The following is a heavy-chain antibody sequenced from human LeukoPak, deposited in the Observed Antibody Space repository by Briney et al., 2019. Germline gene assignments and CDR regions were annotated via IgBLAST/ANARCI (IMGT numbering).Heavy chain of an antibody. Sequence: SETLSLTCTVFGGSISSNNYYWGWIRQPPGKGLEWIGSIYYGGYTYYNPSLKSRVTISVDTSKNQFSLKLSSVTAADTAIYYCQSRFLEWLLDYWGQGTLVTVSS. CDR3: QSRFLEWLLDY. CDR1: GGSISSNNYY. CDR2: IYYGGYT. V-gene: IGHV4-39*01. D-gene: IGHD3-3*01. J-gene: IGHJ4*02.